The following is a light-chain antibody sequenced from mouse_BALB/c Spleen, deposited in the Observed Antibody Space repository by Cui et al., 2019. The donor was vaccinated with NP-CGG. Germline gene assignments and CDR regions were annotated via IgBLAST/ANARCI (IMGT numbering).Light chain of an antibody. J-gene: IGLJ1*01. CDR2: GTN. Sequence: AVLSQGSPLTTSPGETVTLTCRSSTGAVTTSNYANWVQEKPDHLFTGLIGGTNNRVPGVPARFSGSLIGDKAALTITGAQTEDEAIYFCALWYSNHWVFGGGTKLTVL. CDR3: ALWYSNHWV. CDR1: TGAVTTSNY. V-gene: IGLV1*01.